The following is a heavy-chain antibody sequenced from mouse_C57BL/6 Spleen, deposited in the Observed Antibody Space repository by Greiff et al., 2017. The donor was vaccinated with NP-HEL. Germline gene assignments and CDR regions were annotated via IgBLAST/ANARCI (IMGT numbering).Heavy chain of an antibody. CDR3: AREGDSSYDD. V-gene: IGHV1-4*01. J-gene: IGHJ2*01. D-gene: IGHD1-1*01. CDR2: INPSSGYT. CDR1: GYTFTSYT. Sequence: QVQLQQSGAELARPGASVKMSCKASGYTFTSYTMHWVKQRPGQGLEWIGYINPSSGYTKYNQKFKDKATLTADKSSSTAYMQLSSLTSEDSAVYCCAREGDSSYDDWGKGTTLTVSS.